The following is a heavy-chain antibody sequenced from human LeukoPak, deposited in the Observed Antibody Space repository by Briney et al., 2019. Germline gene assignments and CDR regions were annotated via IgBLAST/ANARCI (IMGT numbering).Heavy chain of an antibody. V-gene: IGHV4-39*01. CDR3: ARQTGSGLFILP. J-gene: IGHJ4*02. CDR2: IYYSGNT. D-gene: IGHD3/OR15-3a*01. CDR1: GVSISSSNSY. Sequence: PSETLSLTCTVPGVSISSSNSYWGWIRQPPGKGLEWIGSIYYSGNTYYNASLKSQFSISIDTSKNRFSLKLTSVTAADTAVYYCARQTGSGLFILPGGQGTLVTVSS.